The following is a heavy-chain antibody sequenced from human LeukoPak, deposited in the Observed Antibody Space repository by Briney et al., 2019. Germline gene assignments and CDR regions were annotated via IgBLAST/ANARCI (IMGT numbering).Heavy chain of an antibody. Sequence: GASVKVSCKAPGYTFTSYGISWVRQAPGQELEWMGWISAYNGNTNYAQKLQGRVTMTTDTSTSTAYMELRSLRSDDTAVYYCARDQDFWSGYYYYGMDVWGQGTTVTVSS. CDR1: GYTFTSYG. CDR2: ISAYNGNT. J-gene: IGHJ6*02. D-gene: IGHD3-3*01. CDR3: ARDQDFWSGYYYYGMDV. V-gene: IGHV1-18*01.